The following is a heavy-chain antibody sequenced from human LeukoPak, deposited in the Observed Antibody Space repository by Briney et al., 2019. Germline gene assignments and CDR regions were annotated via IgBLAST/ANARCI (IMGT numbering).Heavy chain of an antibody. CDR2: IRQDGSEK. J-gene: IGHJ4*02. CDR3: ARAKWELRVLLGY. CDR1: GFTFSSYW. D-gene: IGHD1-26*01. V-gene: IGHV3-7*01. Sequence: GGSLRLSCAASGFTFSSYWMSWVRQAPGKGLEWVANIRQDGSEKYYVDSVKGRFIISRDNAKNSLYLQMNSLRAEDTAVYYCARAKWELRVLLGYWGQGTLVTVSS.